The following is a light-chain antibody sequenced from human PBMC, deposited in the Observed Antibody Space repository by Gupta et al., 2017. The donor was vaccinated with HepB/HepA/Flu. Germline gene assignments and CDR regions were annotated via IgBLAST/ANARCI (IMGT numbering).Light chain of an antibody. J-gene: IGLJ2*01. Sequence: YEVTQPPSVSVSPGQTSSITCSGDDLGARYTSWYQQTPGRPPVLVIYQDDKRPSGIPERFSGSKSENTATLTISGTQAMDEADYYCQAWDSGSTGVFGGGTKLTVL. CDR2: QDD. CDR1: DLGARY. V-gene: IGLV3-1*01. CDR3: QAWDSGSTGV.